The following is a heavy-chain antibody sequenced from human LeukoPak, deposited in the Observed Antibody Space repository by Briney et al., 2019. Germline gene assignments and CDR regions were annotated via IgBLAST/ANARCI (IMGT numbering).Heavy chain of an antibody. J-gene: IGHJ6*02. CDR3: ATHPSIAVAGTLVYYYGMDV. CDR1: GYTLTELS. V-gene: IGHV1-24*01. D-gene: IGHD6-19*01. Sequence: ASVKVSCKVSGYTLTELSMHWVRQAPGKGLEWMGGFDPEDGETIYAQKFQGRVTMTEDTSTDTAYMELSSLRSEDTAVYYCATHPSIAVAGTLVYYYGMDVWGQGTTVTVS. CDR2: FDPEDGET.